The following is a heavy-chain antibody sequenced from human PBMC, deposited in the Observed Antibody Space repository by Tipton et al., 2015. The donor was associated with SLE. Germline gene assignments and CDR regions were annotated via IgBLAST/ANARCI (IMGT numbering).Heavy chain of an antibody. V-gene: IGHV4-39*07. CDR1: GVSISSSSYY. Sequence: TLSLTCTVSGVSISSSSYYWGWIRQPPGKGLEWIGSIHYSGSTYYNPSLKSRVTISVDTSKNQFSLKLSSVTAADTAVYYCARRRYGDFLLPDAFDIWGQGTMVTVSS. CDR2: IHYSGST. CDR3: ARRRYGDFLLPDAFDI. J-gene: IGHJ3*02. D-gene: IGHD4-17*01.